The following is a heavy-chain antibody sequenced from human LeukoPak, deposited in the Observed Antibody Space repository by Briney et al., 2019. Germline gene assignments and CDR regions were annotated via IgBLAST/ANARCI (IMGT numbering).Heavy chain of an antibody. D-gene: IGHD5-12*01. CDR1: GFTFSSYS. J-gene: IGHJ5*02. CDR3: AKGNSGSYSLDWFDP. Sequence: GGSLRLSCAASGFTFSSYSMNWVRQAPGKGPEWVSSISSSSSYIYYADSVKGRFTISRDNAKNSLYLQMNSLRAEDMAFYYCAKGNSGSYSLDWFDPWGQGTLVTVSS. V-gene: IGHV3-21*04. CDR2: ISSSSSYI.